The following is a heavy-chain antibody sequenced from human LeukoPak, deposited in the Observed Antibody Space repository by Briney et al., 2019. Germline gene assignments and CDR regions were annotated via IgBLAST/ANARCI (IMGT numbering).Heavy chain of an antibody. CDR1: GFTFSSYA. CDR3: ASSAPYYYYYYYMDV. D-gene: IGHD3-10*01. Sequence: PGGSLRLSCAASGFTFSSYAMSWVRQAPGKGLEWVSAISGSGGNTYYADSVKGRFIISRDNSKNTLYLQMNSLRAEDTAVYYCASSAPYYYYYYYMDVWGKGTTVTVS. CDR2: ISGSGGNT. J-gene: IGHJ6*03. V-gene: IGHV3-23*01.